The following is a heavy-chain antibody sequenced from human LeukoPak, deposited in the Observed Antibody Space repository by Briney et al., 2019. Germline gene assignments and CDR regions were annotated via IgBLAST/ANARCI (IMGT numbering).Heavy chain of an antibody. CDR1: GGSISTSSYY. CDR3: ARTYRITIFGVITPDAFDI. J-gene: IGHJ3*02. D-gene: IGHD3-3*01. CDR2: IYYSGST. V-gene: IGHV4-61*05. Sequence: SETLSLTCTVSGGSISTSSYYWGWIRQPPGKGLEWIGYIYYSGSTNYNPSLKSRVTISVDTSKNQFSLKLSSVTAADTAVYYCARTYRITIFGVITPDAFDIWGQGTMVTVSS.